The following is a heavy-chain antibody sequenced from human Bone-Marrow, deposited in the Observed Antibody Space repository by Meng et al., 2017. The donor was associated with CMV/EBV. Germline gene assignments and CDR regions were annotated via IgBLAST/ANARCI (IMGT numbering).Heavy chain of an antibody. J-gene: IGHJ5*02. CDR2: IYYSGST. CDR3: ARVRDIVVVPAASRKGWFDP. Sequence: SSYYWGWIRQPPGKGLEWIGRIYYSGSTYYNPSLKSRVTISVDTSKNQFSLKLSSVTAADTAVYYCARVRDIVVVPAASRKGWFDPWGQGTLVTVSS. D-gene: IGHD2-2*01. CDR1: SSYY. V-gene: IGHV4-39*07.